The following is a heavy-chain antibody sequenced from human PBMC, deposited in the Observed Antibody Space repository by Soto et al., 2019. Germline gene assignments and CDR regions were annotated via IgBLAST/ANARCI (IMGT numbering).Heavy chain of an antibody. J-gene: IGHJ4*02. CDR3: ARGYYYDSRFDY. Sequence: PSETLSLTCAVYGGSFSGYYWSWIRQPPGKGLEWIGEINHSGSTNYNPSLKSRVTISVDTSKNQFSLKLSSVTAADTAVYYCARGYYYDSRFDYWGQGTLVTVSS. V-gene: IGHV4-34*01. D-gene: IGHD3-22*01. CDR1: GGSFSGYY. CDR2: INHSGST.